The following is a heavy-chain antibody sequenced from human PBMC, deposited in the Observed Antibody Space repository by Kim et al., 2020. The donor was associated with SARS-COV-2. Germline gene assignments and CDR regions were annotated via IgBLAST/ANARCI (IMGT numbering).Heavy chain of an antibody. V-gene: IGHV4-34*01. Sequence: NPSLKGRVTISVDTSKNQFSLKLSSVTAADTAVYYCAREDYGDYDDAFDIWGQGTMVTVSS. J-gene: IGHJ3*02. CDR3: AREDYGDYDDAFDI. D-gene: IGHD4-17*01.